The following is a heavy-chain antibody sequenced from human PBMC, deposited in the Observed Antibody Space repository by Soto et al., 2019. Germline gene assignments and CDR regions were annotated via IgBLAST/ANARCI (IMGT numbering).Heavy chain of an antibody. D-gene: IGHD3-3*01. V-gene: IGHV3-7*03. CDR2: IKQDGSEK. CDR3: ARDLNYYFWRASFDP. CDR1: GFTFSSYW. J-gene: IGHJ5*02. Sequence: PGGSLRLSCAASGFTFSSYWMSWVRQAPGKGLEWVANIKQDGSEKYYVDSVKGRFTISRDNAKNSLYLQMNSLRAEDTAVYYCARDLNYYFWRASFDPWGQGTLVTVSS.